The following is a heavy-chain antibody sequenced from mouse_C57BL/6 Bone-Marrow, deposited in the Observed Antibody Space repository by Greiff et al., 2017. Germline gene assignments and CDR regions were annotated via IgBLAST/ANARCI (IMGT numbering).Heavy chain of an antibody. D-gene: IGHD1-1*01. CDR3: ARTACGSSPYYAMDY. J-gene: IGHJ4*01. CDR2: ILPSIGRT. CDR1: DSEVFPIAY. V-gene: IGHV15-2*01. Sequence: VQLQQSGSELRRPGSSVKLSCKDFDSEVFPIAYMSWVRQKPGHGFEWIGGILPSIGRTIYGEKFEDKATLDADTLSNTAYLELTSLTSDDSTIYYCARTACGSSPYYAMDYWGQGTSVTVSS.